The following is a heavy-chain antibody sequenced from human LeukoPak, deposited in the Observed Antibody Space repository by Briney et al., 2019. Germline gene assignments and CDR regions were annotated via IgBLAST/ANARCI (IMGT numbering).Heavy chain of an antibody. J-gene: IGHJ3*02. Sequence: PGGSLRLSCAASGFTFSSYSMNWVRQAPGKGLEWVPYISSSSSTIYYADSVKGRFTISRDNAKNSLYLQMNSLRAEDTAVYYCAREGRSYYDFWSGTRDAFDIWGQGTMVTVSS. V-gene: IGHV3-48*04. D-gene: IGHD3-3*01. CDR1: GFTFSSYS. CDR2: ISSSSSTI. CDR3: AREGRSYYDFWSGTRDAFDI.